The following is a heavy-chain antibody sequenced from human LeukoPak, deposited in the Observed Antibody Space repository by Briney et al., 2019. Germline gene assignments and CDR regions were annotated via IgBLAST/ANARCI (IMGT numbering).Heavy chain of an antibody. CDR2: IYYSGST. D-gene: IGHD3-22*01. V-gene: IGHV4-59*08. CDR3: AGRRSGGYDAFDI. Sequence: SETLSLTCTVSGGSISSYYWSWIRQPPGKGLEWIGYIYYSGSTNYNPSLKSRVTISVDTSKNQFSLKLSSVTAADTAVYYCAGRRSGGYDAFDIWGQGTMVTVSS. CDR1: GGSISSYY. J-gene: IGHJ3*02.